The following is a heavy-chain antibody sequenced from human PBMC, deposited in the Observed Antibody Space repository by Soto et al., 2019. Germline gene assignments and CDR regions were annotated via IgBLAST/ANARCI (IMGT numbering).Heavy chain of an antibody. J-gene: IGHJ4*02. D-gene: IGHD3-3*01. V-gene: IGHV1-69*04. CDR2: IIPILGIA. Sequence: GASMKVSLKASGSTFSSHTNSWGRPGPGQRLEWMGRIIPILGIANYAQKFQGRVTITADKSTSTAYMELSSLRSEDTAVYYCAREEDITIFGVVIPRPLDYWGQGTLVTVSS. CDR1: GSTFSSHT. CDR3: AREEDITIFGVVIPRPLDY.